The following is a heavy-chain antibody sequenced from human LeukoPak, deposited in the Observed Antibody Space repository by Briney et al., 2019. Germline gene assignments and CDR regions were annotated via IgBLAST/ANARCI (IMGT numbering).Heavy chain of an antibody. CDR2: IYYSGST. Sequence: SETLSLTCTVSGGSISSSNSYWGWIRQPPGRGLEWIGSIYYSGSTYYNPSLKSRVTISVDTSKIQFSLKLSSVTAADTAVYYCARQWDYFDSSGRALNYFDSWGQGTLVTVAS. CDR1: GGSISSSNSY. CDR3: ARQWDYFDSSGRALNYFDS. J-gene: IGHJ4*02. D-gene: IGHD3-22*01. V-gene: IGHV4-39*01.